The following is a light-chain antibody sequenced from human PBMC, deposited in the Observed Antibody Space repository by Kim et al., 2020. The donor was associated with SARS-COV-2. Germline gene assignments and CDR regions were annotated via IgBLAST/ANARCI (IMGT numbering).Light chain of an antibody. Sequence: ASVGDRVTISCRASQNIARYLNWYQQKPGRAPKALIYGASNLQSGVPSRFSGSGSGTEFTLTISSLQSEDFATYYCQQSFSAPRTFGQGTKVDIK. CDR1: QNIARY. CDR2: GAS. V-gene: IGKV1-39*01. J-gene: IGKJ1*01. CDR3: QQSFSAPRT.